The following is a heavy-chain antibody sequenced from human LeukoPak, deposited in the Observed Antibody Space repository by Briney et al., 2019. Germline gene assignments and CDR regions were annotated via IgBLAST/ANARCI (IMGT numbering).Heavy chain of an antibody. J-gene: IGHJ3*02. Sequence: GASVKVSCKASGYTFTSYGISWVRQAPGQGLEWMGWISAYNGNTNYAQKLQGRVTMTTDTSTSTAYMELRSLRSDDTAVYYCARGGSRAYGTHDLRDAFDIWGQGTMVTVSS. CDR2: ISAYNGNT. CDR1: GYTFTSYG. V-gene: IGHV1-18*01. CDR3: ARGGSRAYGTHDLRDAFDI. D-gene: IGHD2-15*01.